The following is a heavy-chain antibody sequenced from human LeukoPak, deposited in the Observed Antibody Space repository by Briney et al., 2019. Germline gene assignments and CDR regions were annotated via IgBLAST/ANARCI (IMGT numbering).Heavy chain of an antibody. Sequence: GGSLRLSCAASGFTFSSYSMNWVRQAPGKGLEWVSSISSGSSYIYYADSVKGRFTISRDNAKNSLYLQMNSLRAEDTAVYYCAITPIAANIRWFVPWGQGTLVTVSS. J-gene: IGHJ5*02. D-gene: IGHD6-13*01. V-gene: IGHV3-21*01. CDR3: AITPIAANIRWFVP. CDR2: ISSGSSYI. CDR1: GFTFSSYS.